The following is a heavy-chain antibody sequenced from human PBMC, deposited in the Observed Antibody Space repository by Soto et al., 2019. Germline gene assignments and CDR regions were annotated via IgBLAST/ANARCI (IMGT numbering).Heavy chain of an antibody. V-gene: IGHV4-59*01. CDR1: GDSISGYY. D-gene: IGHD4-17*01. Sequence: SETLSLTCTVSGDSISGYYWSWIRQPPGKGLEWIGYIYYTGSTDYNSSLKSRVTISVDTSKKQFSLKLSSVTAADTAVYYCARVGLYGDYYFDYWGQGTLVTVSS. CDR3: ARVGLYGDYYFDY. CDR2: IYYTGST. J-gene: IGHJ4*02.